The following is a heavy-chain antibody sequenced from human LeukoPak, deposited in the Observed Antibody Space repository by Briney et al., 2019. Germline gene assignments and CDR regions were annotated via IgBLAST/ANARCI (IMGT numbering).Heavy chain of an antibody. CDR3: AHTRYRYSGSYYGY. D-gene: IGHD1-26*01. Sequence: SGPTLVKPTQTLTLTCTFSGFSLSTSGVGVGWIRQPPGKALEWLALIYWDDDKRYSPSLKSRLTITKDTSKNQVVLTMANMDPVDTATYYCAHTRYRYSGSYYGYWGQGTLVTVSS. V-gene: IGHV2-5*02. CDR1: GFSLSTSGVG. CDR2: IYWDDDK. J-gene: IGHJ4*02.